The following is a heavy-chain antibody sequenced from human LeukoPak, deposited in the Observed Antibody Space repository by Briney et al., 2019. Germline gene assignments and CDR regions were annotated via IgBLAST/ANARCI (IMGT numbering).Heavy chain of an antibody. D-gene: IGHD1-14*01. CDR1: GYTFTSYG. CDR2: MNPNSGDT. CDR3: ARYPRGGPGTPAGMDV. Sequence: ASVKVSCKASGYTFTSYGISWVRQATGQGLEWMGWMNPNSGDTAYAQKFQGRVTMTRDTSISTAYMELSRLRSDDTAVYYCARYPRGGPGTPAGMDVWGQGTTVTVSS. V-gene: IGHV1-8*02. J-gene: IGHJ6*02.